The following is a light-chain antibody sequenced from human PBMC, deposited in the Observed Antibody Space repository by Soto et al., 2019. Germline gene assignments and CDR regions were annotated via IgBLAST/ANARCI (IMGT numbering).Light chain of an antibody. J-gene: IGKJ1*01. CDR1: QGISNY. CDR2: AAS. CDR3: QKYNSASWT. V-gene: IGKV1-27*01. Sequence: DIQMTQSPSSLSASVGDRVTITCRASQGISNYLAWYQQKPGKVPKLLIYAASTLPSGVPSRFSGSGSGTDFTRTTSSLPPEDVATYYCQKYNSASWTFGQGTKLEIK.